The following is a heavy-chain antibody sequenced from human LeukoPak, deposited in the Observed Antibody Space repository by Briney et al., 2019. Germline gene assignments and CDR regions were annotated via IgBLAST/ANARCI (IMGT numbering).Heavy chain of an antibody. CDR2: IYYSGSTNYNPSL. Sequence: SETLSLTCTVSGGAVSSGSFYWSWIRQPPGKGLEWIGSIYYSGSTNYNPSLNYNPSLKSRVTISIDTSKNQFSLKLSSVTAADTAFYYCARASAWYKLNVWGQGTLVTVSS. CDR1: GGAVSSGSFY. CDR3: ARASAWYKLNV. D-gene: IGHD6-19*01. J-gene: IGHJ4*02. V-gene: IGHV4-61*01.